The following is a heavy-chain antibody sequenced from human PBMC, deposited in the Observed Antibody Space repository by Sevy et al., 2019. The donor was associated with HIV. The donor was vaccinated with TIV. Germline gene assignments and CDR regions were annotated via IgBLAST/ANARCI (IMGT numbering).Heavy chain of an antibody. V-gene: IGHV3-48*01. CDR2: ISSSSSTI. CDR3: ARDRNGYFDY. Sequence: GGSLRLSCAASGLTFSTYSMNWVRQAPGKGLEWVSYISSSSSTIYYADSVKGRFTISRDNSKNTLYLQMNSLRAEDTAVYYCARDRNGYFDYWGQGTLVTVSS. D-gene: IGHD2-8*01. J-gene: IGHJ4*02. CDR1: GLTFSTYS.